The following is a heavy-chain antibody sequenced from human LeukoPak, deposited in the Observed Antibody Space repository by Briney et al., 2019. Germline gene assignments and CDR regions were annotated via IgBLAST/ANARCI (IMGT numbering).Heavy chain of an antibody. V-gene: IGHV3-7*01. J-gene: IGHJ6*02. D-gene: IGHD6-19*01. CDR1: GFTFRSYW. CDR2: IQHGGSEK. Sequence: PGGSLRLSCVASGFTFRSYWMSWVRQAPGKGLEWVANIQHGGSEKNYIDSVQGRFTISRDNAKTSLYLQLSSLRVEDTAVYYCARDSTVATYYGVDVWGQGTTVTVSS. CDR3: ARDSTVATYYGVDV.